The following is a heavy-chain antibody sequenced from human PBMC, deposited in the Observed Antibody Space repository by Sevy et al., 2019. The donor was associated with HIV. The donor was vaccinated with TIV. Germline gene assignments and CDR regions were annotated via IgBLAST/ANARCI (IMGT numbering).Heavy chain of an antibody. CDR3: TTESVDTAMVPFDY. CDR2: IKSKTDGGTT. J-gene: IGHJ4*02. V-gene: IGHV3-15*01. D-gene: IGHD5-18*01. Sequence: GGSLRLSCAASGFTFSNAWMSWVRQAPWKGLEWVGRIKSKTDGGTTDYAAPVKGRFTISRDDSKNTLYLQMNSLKTEDTAVYYCTTESVDTAMVPFDYWGQGTLVTVSS. CDR1: GFTFSNAW.